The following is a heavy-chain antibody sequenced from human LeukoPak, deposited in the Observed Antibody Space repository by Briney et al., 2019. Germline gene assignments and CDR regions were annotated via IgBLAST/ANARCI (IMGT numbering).Heavy chain of an antibody. CDR1: GFTFSSYS. CDR3: ARLVGDVTTWDC. J-gene: IGHJ4*02. V-gene: IGHV3-7*03. Sequence: GGSLRLSCVASGFTFSSYSMNWVRQAPGKGLEWVASIKQDESEKYYVDSVKGRFTTSRDNAKSSLYLQMNALRGEDTAVYCCARLVGDVTTWDCWGQGTLVTVSS. CDR2: IKQDESEK. D-gene: IGHD1-26*01.